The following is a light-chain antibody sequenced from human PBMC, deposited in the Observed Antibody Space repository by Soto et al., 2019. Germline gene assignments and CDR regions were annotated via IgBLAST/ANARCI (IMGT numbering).Light chain of an antibody. CDR3: RSYTSSSIYV. Sequence: QSVRTQPASVSGSPGQSITISCTGTSSVVGGYNYVSWYQQHPGKAPKLMIYDVSNRPSGVSNRCSGSKSGNTASLTISGLQAEDEADYYCRSYTSSSIYVFGTGTMVTVL. CDR2: DVS. V-gene: IGLV2-14*01. J-gene: IGLJ1*01. CDR1: SSVVGGYNY.